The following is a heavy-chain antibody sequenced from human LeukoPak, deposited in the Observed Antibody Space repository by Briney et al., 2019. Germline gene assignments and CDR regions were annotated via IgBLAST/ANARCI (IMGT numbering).Heavy chain of an antibody. CDR1: GYTFTGYY. D-gene: IGHD2-15*01. Sequence: ASVKVSCKASGYTFTGYYMHWVRQAPGQGREWVGWINPNSGGTNYAQKFQGRVTMTRDTSISTGYMELSRLRSDDTAVYYWARARSSVNFDPWGQGTPVTVSS. V-gene: IGHV1-2*02. CDR3: ARARSSVNFDP. J-gene: IGHJ5*02. CDR2: INPNSGGT.